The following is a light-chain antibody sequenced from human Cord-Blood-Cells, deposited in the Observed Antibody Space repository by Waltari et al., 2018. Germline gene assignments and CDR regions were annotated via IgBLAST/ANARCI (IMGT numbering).Light chain of an antibody. J-gene: IGKJ2*01. CDR3: QQRSNWPYT. V-gene: IGKV3-11*01. Sequence: EIVLTQSPATLSLSPGERATLSCRASQSVSSYFAWYQQKPGQAPRLLIYDASNRATGIPARFSGSASRTDFTLTISSLAPEDFAVYYCQQRSNWPYTFGQGTKLEIK. CDR1: QSVSSY. CDR2: DAS.